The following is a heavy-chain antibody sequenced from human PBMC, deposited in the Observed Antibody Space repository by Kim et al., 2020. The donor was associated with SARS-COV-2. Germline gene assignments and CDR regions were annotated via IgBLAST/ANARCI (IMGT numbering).Heavy chain of an antibody. D-gene: IGHD2-15*01. CDR2: IYTSGST. Sequence: SETLSLTCTVSGGSISSYYWSWIRQPAGKGLEWIGRIYTSGSTNYNPSLKSRVTMSVDTSKNQFSLKLSSVTAADTAVYYCARDRGGYCSGGSCPRGNWFDTWGQGTLVTVSS. V-gene: IGHV4-4*07. CDR3: ARDRGGYCSGGSCPRGNWFDT. CDR1: GGSISSYY. J-gene: IGHJ5*02.